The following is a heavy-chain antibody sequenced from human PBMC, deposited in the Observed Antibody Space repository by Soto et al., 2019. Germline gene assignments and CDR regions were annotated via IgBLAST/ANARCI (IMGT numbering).Heavy chain of an antibody. Sequence: ASVKVSCKASGGTFSSYAISWVRQAPGQGLEWMGGIIPIFGTANYAQKFQGRVTITADESTSTAYMELSSLRSEDTAVYYCAITKGEIVVVVAATPYSMDVWGQGTTVTVSS. D-gene: IGHD2-15*01. CDR2: IIPIFGTA. J-gene: IGHJ6*02. CDR3: AITKGEIVVVVAATPYSMDV. CDR1: GGTFSSYA. V-gene: IGHV1-69*13.